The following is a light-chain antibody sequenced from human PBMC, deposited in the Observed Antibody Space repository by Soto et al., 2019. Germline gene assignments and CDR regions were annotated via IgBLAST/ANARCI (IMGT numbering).Light chain of an antibody. V-gene: IGKV3-20*01. J-gene: IGKJ4*01. CDR3: QQYGSSSLT. CDR2: GAS. CDR1: QSVSSSY. Sequence: EIVLTQSPGTLSLSPGERATLSCRASQSVSSSYLAWYQQRPGQPPRVLIYGASSRATGIPDRFSGSGSGTDFTLTIXXXXXXXXXVYYCQQYGSSSLTFGXGTKX.